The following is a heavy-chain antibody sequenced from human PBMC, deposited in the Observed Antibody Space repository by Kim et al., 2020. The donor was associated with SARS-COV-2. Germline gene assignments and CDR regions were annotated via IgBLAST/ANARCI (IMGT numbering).Heavy chain of an antibody. Sequence: GGSLRHSCAASGFTFSSYGMHWVRQAPGKGLEWVAVIWYDGSNKYYADSVKGRFTISRDNSKNTLYLQMNSLRAEDTAVYYCARDPAPYYYDSSGYYVHWGQGTLVTVSS. CDR1: GFTFSSYG. CDR2: IWYDGSNK. D-gene: IGHD3-22*01. CDR3: ARDPAPYYYDSSGYYVH. J-gene: IGHJ4*02. V-gene: IGHV3-33*01.